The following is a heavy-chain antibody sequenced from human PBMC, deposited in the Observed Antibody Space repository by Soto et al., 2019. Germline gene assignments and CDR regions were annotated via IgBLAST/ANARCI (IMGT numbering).Heavy chain of an antibody. Sequence: ASVKVSCKASGYTFTSYGISWVRQAPGQGLEWMGWISAYNGNTNYAQKLQGRVTMTADASTSTAYMELSSLRSEDTAVYYCARCRTKETTVTTCAFDIWGQGTMVTVSS. CDR1: GYTFTSYG. CDR2: ISAYNGNT. V-gene: IGHV1-18*01. J-gene: IGHJ3*02. D-gene: IGHD4-17*01. CDR3: ARCRTKETTVTTCAFDI.